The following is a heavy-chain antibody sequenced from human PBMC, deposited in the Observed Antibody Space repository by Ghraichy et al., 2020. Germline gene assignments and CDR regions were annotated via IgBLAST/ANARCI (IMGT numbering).Heavy chain of an antibody. CDR3: AMGYGDYEVGYFDY. CDR2: IYYSGST. J-gene: IGHJ4*02. CDR1: GGSISSYY. D-gene: IGHD4-17*01. V-gene: IGHV4-59*01. Sequence: GSLRLSCTVSGGSISSYYWSWIRQPPGKGLEWIGYIYYSGSTNYNPSLKSRVTISVDTSKNQFSLKLSSVTAADTAVYYCAMGYGDYEVGYFDYWGQGTLVTVSS.